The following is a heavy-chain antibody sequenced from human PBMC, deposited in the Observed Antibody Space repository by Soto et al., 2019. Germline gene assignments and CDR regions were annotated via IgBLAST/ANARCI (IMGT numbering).Heavy chain of an antibody. CDR3: ARERLDYGDYRDAFDI. J-gene: IGHJ3*02. D-gene: IGHD4-17*01. V-gene: IGHV1-2*04. Sequence: ASVKVSCKASGYTFTGYYMHWVRQAPGQGLEWMGWINPNSGGTNYAQKFQGWVTMTRDTSISTAYMELSRLRSDDTAVYYCARERLDYGDYRDAFDIWGQGTMVTVSS. CDR2: INPNSGGT. CDR1: GYTFTGYY.